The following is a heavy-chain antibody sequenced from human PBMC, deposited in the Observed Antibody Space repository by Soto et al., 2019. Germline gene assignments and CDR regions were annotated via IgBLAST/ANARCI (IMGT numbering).Heavy chain of an antibody. CDR2: IIPYLKNT. D-gene: IGHD3-10*01. CDR3: AITENYYYGSGSYPYFDY. Sequence: GASVKVSCKASGGTFTSYSITCVRQAPGQGLEWVGWIIPYLKNTNYAQKLQGRVTMTTDKSTNTAYMELRSLRSDDTAVYYCAITENYYYGSGSYPYFDYWGQGTLVTVSS. J-gene: IGHJ4*02. V-gene: IGHV1-18*01. CDR1: GGTFTSYS.